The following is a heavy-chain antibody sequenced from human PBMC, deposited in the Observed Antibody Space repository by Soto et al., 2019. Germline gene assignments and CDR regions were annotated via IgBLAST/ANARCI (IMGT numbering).Heavy chain of an antibody. V-gene: IGHV6-1*01. CDR2: TYYTSKWYN. CDR1: RGQSAKNTAA. Sequence: SHTPLHTRAISRGQSAKNTAAWESVKQSPSRGLEWLGRTYYTSKWYNDYAVSVKSRITINPDTSKNQFSLQLNSVTPEDTAVYYCARSPYSAVRAFDIWGQGTMVTVSS. D-gene: IGHD4-4*01. J-gene: IGHJ3*02. CDR3: ARSPYSAVRAFDI.